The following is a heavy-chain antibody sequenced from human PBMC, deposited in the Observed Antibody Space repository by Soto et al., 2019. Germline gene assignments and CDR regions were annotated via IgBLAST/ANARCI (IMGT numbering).Heavy chain of an antibody. V-gene: IGHV2-26*01. CDR1: GFSLSNARMG. CDR3: ARMRQYFASSGYYRSAAFDI. J-gene: IGHJ3*02. Sequence: QVTLKESGPVLVKPTETLTLTCTVSGFSLSNARMGVSWIRQPPGTALEWLAHIFSNDEKSYSTSLKSRLTTSKDTSKSQVVLTMTNMDHVDTATYYCARMRQYFASSGYYRSAAFDIWGQGTMVTVSS. D-gene: IGHD3-22*01. CDR2: IFSNDEK.